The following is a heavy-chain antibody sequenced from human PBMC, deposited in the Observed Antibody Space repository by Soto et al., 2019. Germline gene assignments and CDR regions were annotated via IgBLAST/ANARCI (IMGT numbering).Heavy chain of an antibody. Sequence: QVQLVQSGAEVKKPGSSVKVSCKASGGTFSSYAISWVRQAPGQGLEWMGGIIPIFGTANYAQKFQGRVTISADESTSRAYMELSSLRSEDTAVYYCARETYCSGGSCYDYWGQGTLVTVSS. CDR3: ARETYCSGGSCYDY. CDR2: IIPIFGTA. J-gene: IGHJ4*02. D-gene: IGHD2-15*01. CDR1: GGTFSSYA. V-gene: IGHV1-69*12.